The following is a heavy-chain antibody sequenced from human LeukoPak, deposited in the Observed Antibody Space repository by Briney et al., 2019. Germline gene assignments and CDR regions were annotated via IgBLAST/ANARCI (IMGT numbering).Heavy chain of an antibody. CDR1: GFTFSSYS. J-gene: IGHJ6*03. Sequence: PGGSLRLSCAASGFTFSSYSMNWIRQAPGKGLEWVSYISSSGSTIYYADSVKGRFTISRDNAKNSLYLQMNSLRAEDTAVYYCARDVPSYYDSSGYYLYYYYYYMDVWGKGTTVTVSS. CDR2: ISSSGSTI. D-gene: IGHD3-22*01. V-gene: IGHV3-48*04. CDR3: ARDVPSYYDSSGYYLYYYYYYMDV.